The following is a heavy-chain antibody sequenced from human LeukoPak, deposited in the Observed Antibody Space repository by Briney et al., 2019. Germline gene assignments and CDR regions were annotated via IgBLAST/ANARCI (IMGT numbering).Heavy chain of an antibody. V-gene: IGHV4-59*01. CDR2: IYYSGST. CDR1: GGSISSYY. J-gene: IGHJ5*02. CDR3: ARDRDSSGYYPNWFDP. Sequence: SETLSLTCTVSGGSISSYYWSWIRQPPGKGLEWIGYIYYSGSTNYNPSLKSRVTISVDTSKNQFSLKLSSVTAADTAVYYCARDRDSSGYYPNWFDPWGQGTLVTVSS. D-gene: IGHD3-22*01.